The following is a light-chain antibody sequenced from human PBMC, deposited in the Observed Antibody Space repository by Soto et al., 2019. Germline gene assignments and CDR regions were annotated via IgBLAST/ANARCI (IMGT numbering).Light chain of an antibody. J-gene: IGLJ1*01. CDR1: SSDIGGYKY. CDR2: EVN. CDR3: SSFSSSSTPYV. Sequence: QSALTQPASVSGSPGQSITISCTGSSSDIGGYKYVSWYQQHPGTAPKLMIFEVNGRPSGVSDRFSGSKSGNTASLTISGLQPEDEADYYCSSFSSSSTPYVFGTGTKLTLL. V-gene: IGLV2-14*01.